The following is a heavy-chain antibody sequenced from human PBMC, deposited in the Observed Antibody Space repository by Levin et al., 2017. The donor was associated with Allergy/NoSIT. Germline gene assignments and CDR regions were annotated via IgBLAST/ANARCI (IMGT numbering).Heavy chain of an antibody. Sequence: AGGSLRLSCTVSGDSISSHYWTWIRQPPGKGLEWIGYIYYSGITNYNPSLKSRVTISVDTSKNQFSLKLTSVTAADTAIYHCARVAGGDGYNYLEYWGQGILVTVSS. CDR2: IYYSGIT. CDR3: ARVAGGDGYNYLEY. CDR1: GDSISSHY. V-gene: IGHV4-59*11. J-gene: IGHJ4*02. D-gene: IGHD5-24*01.